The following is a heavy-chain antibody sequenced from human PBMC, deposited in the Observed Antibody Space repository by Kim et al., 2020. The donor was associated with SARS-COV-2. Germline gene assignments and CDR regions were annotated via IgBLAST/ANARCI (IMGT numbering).Heavy chain of an antibody. CDR3: ARRPSLSGDILTGYSYNWFDP. Sequence: SETLSLTCTVSGGSISSSSYYWGWIRQPPGKGLEWIGSIYYSGSTYYNPSLKSRVTISVDTSKNQFSLKLSSVTAADTAVYYCARRPSLSGDILTGYSYNWFDPWGQGTLVTVSS. CDR2: IYYSGST. J-gene: IGHJ5*02. CDR1: GGSISSSSYY. V-gene: IGHV4-39*01. D-gene: IGHD3-9*01.